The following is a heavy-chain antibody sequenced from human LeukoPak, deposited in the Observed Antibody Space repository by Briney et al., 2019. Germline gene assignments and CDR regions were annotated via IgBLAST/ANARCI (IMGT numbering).Heavy chain of an antibody. CDR1: GYTFTSYG. V-gene: IGHV1-18*01. Sequence: ASVKVSCKASGYTFTSYGISWVRQAPGQGLDWMGWVSAYNGNTNYAQKLQGRVTMTTDTSTSTAYMELRSLRSDDTAAYYCARALGGWPTPYYFDYWGQGTLVTVSS. CDR2: VSAYNGNT. J-gene: IGHJ4*02. D-gene: IGHD2-15*01. CDR3: ARALGGWPTPYYFDY.